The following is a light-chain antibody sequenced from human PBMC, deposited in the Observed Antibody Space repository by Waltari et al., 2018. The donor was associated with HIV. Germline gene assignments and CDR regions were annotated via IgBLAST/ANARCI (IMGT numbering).Light chain of an antibody. J-gene: IGLJ1*01. CDR2: EVH. CDR1: ASDLGGYDY. V-gene: IGLV2-14*01. Sequence: QSALTPPAYVSGSPGQSVTITCTGTASDLGGYDYVPWYQQHPGKAPNLLISEVHNRPSGVSNRFSGSKSGHTASLTISGLQAEDEADYFCSSYTSSSTLVFGPGTKVTVL. CDR3: SSYTSSSTLV.